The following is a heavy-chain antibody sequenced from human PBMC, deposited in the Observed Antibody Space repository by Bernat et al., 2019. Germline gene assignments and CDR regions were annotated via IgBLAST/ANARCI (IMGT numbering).Heavy chain of an antibody. V-gene: IGHV3-23*01. CDR2: IGASGGST. D-gene: IGHD1/OR15-1a*01. J-gene: IGHJ6*03. Sequence: EVQLLESGGGLVQPGGSLRLSCAASGFTFSSYAMTWVRQAPGKGLEWVSGIGASGGSTYYADSVKGRFTISRDNSKNTLYLQMNSLRAEDTAVYYCAREQTPYYYYYYMDVWGKGTTVTVSS. CDR1: GFTFSSYA. CDR3: AREQTPYYYYYYMDV.